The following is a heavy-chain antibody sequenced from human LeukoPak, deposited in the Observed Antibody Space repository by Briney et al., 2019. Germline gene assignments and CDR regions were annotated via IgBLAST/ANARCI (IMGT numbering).Heavy chain of an antibody. Sequence: GGSLRLSCAASGFTFSSYAMSWVRQAPGKGLEWVSAISGSGGSTYYADSVKGRFTISRDNSKNTLYLQMNSLRAEDTAVYYCTKSSDYVWGSYRYNAHFDYWGQGTLVTVSS. CDR1: GFTFSSYA. V-gene: IGHV3-23*01. D-gene: IGHD3-16*02. J-gene: IGHJ4*02. CDR3: TKSSDYVWGSYRYNAHFDY. CDR2: ISGSGGST.